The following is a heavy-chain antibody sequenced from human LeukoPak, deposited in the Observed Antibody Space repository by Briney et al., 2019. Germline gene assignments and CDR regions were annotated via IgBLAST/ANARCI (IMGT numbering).Heavy chain of an antibody. CDR2: ISAYNGNT. Sequence: ASVKVSCKASGYTFTSYGISWVRQAPGQGLEWMGWISAYNGNTHYAQNLQGRVTMTTDTSTSTAYMELRSLRSDDTAVYYCARLSAYFPLDSFDIWGQGTMVTVSS. J-gene: IGHJ3*02. CDR3: ARLSAYFPLDSFDI. D-gene: IGHD3-22*01. CDR1: GYTFTSYG. V-gene: IGHV1-18*01.